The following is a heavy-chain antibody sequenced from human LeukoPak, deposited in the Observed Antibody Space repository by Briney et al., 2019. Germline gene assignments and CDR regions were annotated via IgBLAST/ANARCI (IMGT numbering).Heavy chain of an antibody. D-gene: IGHD6-19*01. Sequence: GGSLRLSCAASGFTFSDYYMSWIRQAPGKGLEWVSYISSSGSTIYYADSVKGRFTISRDNAKNSLYLQMNSLRAEDTAVYYRARVLWVAVTGNPRSWYFDLWGRGTLVTVSS. V-gene: IGHV3-11*04. J-gene: IGHJ2*01. CDR2: ISSSGSTI. CDR3: ARVLWVAVTGNPRSWYFDL. CDR1: GFTFSDYY.